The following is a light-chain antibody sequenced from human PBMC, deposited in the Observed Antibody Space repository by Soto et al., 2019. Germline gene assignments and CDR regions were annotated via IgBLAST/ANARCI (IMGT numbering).Light chain of an antibody. J-gene: IGLJ1*01. CDR2: AVS. CDR1: SSDIGAYNY. V-gene: IGLV2-14*01. Sequence: QSVLTQPASVSGSPGQSITISCTGTSSDIGAYNYVSWYQHHPGKPPKLMIYAVSSRPSGVSSRFSGSKSANTASLTISGLQAEDEADYYCSSYTTTSSLVFGTGIKLTVL. CDR3: SSYTTTSSLV.